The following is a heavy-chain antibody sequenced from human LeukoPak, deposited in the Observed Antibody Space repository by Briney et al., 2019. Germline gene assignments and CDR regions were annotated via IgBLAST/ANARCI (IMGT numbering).Heavy chain of an antibody. CDR1: GFTFSTYA. CDR3: ARDQHDRYFDY. J-gene: IGHJ4*02. Sequence: PGRSLRLSCAASGFTFSTYAVHWVRRAPGKGLGWVAVIWNDGRNKYYADSVKGRFTISRDNSKNTLYLQMNSLRAEDTAVYYCARDQHDRYFDYWGQGTLVTVSS. V-gene: IGHV3-33*08. CDR2: IWNDGRNK.